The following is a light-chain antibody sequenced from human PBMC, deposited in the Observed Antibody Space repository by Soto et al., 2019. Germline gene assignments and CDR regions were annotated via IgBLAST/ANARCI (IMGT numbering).Light chain of an antibody. CDR1: QTVSSNY. V-gene: IGKV3-20*01. CDR2: GAS. J-gene: IGKJ5*01. CDR3: QQYGSSPTT. Sequence: EILLTQSPDTLSLSPGERVTLPCRASQTVSSNYLAWYQQKPGQAPRLLIYGASTRATGIPDRFSGSGSGTDFTLTISRLEPEDSAVYFCQQYGSSPTTFGQGTRLEIK.